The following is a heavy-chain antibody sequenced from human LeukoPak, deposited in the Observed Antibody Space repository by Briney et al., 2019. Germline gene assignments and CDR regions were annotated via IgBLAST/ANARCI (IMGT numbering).Heavy chain of an antibody. CDR2: IDSSGTT. V-gene: IGHV4-61*05. J-gene: IGHJ4*02. D-gene: IGHD3-3*01. CDR1: GGSISSSSYY. CDR3: ARHESGNLHYFDY. Sequence: SETLSLTCTVSGGSISSSSYYWVWIRQPPGKGLEWIAYIDSSGTTTHNPSLKSRVAISVDRSKNQFSLRLNSMTTADTAVYYCARHESGNLHYFDYWGQGTLVTVSS.